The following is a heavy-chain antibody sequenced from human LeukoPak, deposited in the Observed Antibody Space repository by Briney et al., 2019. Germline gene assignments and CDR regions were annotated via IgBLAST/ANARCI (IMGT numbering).Heavy chain of an antibody. J-gene: IGHJ4*02. Sequence: PGGSLRLSCAASGFSFSNYGMSWVRQAPGKGLEWVSDITASGGSTIYADAVKGRFTISRDNSKNTLYLQMNSLRAEDTAVYYCASYCTSTNCYTSGDYWGQGTLVTVSS. CDR3: ASYCTSTNCYTSGDY. D-gene: IGHD2-2*02. V-gene: IGHV3-23*01. CDR1: GFSFSNYG. CDR2: ITASGGST.